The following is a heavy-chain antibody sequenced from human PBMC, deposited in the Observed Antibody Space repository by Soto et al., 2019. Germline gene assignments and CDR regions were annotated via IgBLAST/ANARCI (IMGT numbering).Heavy chain of an antibody. J-gene: IGHJ5*02. CDR2: IIPIFGTA. CDR1: GGTFSSYA. D-gene: IGHD4-17*01. V-gene: IGHV1-69*13. CDR3: ASGRWAATVVTPSWFDP. Sequence: SVKVSCKASGGTFSSYAISWVRQAPGQGLEWMGGIIPIFGTANYAQKFQGRVTITADESTSTAYIELSSLRSEDTAVYYCASGRWAATVVTPSWFDPWGQGTLVTVSS.